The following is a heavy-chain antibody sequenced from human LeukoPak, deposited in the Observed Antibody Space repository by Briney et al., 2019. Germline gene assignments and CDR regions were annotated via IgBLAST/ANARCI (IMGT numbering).Heavy chain of an antibody. D-gene: IGHD6-13*01. J-gene: IGHJ4*02. Sequence: SGGSLRLSCAASGFTFSSYAMSWVRQAPGKGLEWVSAISGSGGSTYYADSVKGRFTISRDNSKNTLYLQMNSLRAEDTAVYYCAKDYRKIAAAGYFDYWGQGTLVTVSS. V-gene: IGHV3-23*01. CDR2: ISGSGGST. CDR3: AKDYRKIAAAGYFDY. CDR1: GFTFSSYA.